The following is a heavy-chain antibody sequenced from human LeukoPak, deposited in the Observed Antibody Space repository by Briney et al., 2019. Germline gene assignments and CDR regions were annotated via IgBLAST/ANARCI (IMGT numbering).Heavy chain of an antibody. CDR3: ARMRITVNWFDP. Sequence: SVKVSCKASGGTFSSYAISWVRQAPGQGLEWMGRIIPILGIANYAQKFQGRVTMTRNTSISTAYMELSSLRSEDTAVYYCARMRITVNWFDPWGQGTLVTVSS. CDR1: GGTFSSYA. J-gene: IGHJ5*02. D-gene: IGHD3-10*01. CDR2: IIPILGIA. V-gene: IGHV1-69*04.